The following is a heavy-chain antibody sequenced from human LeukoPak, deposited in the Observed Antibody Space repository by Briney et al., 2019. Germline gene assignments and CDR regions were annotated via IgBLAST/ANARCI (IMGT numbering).Heavy chain of an antibody. D-gene: IGHD7-27*01. J-gene: IGHJ4*02. CDR3: ARDWGSKGY. V-gene: IGHV3-21*01. Sequence: GGSLRLSCAASGFTFSSYSMSWVRQAPGKGLEWVSSITFGSTYIYYADSVKGRFTISRDNAKNSLYLQMNSLRAEDTAVYYCARDWGSKGYWGQGTPVTVSS. CDR1: GFTFSSYS. CDR2: ITFGSTYI.